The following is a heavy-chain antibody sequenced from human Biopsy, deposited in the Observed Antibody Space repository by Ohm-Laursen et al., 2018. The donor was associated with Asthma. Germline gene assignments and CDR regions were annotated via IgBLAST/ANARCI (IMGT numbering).Heavy chain of an antibody. D-gene: IGHD3-22*01. CDR1: GDSITSGSCC. CDR3: ARIPRRSGSYFVDY. V-gene: IGHV4-31*03. J-gene: IGHJ4*02. Sequence: TLSLTCTVSGDSITSGSCCWNWIRQHPGKGLEWIGYIHHSGTSYFNPSLKSRVSFSRDTSKNQFSLRLSSVTAADTAMYYCARIPRRSGSYFVDYWGQEALVTVSS. CDR2: IHHSGTS.